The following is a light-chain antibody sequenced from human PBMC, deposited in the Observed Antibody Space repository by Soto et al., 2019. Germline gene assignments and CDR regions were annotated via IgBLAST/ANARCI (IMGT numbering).Light chain of an antibody. Sequence: QSVLTQPASVSGSPGQSITISCTGSSTNIGSSSLVSWYQQHPGKAPKLVMFDNNQRPSGVPDRFSGSKSGISASLAISGLQSEDEADYSCAAWDDSLNGLVFGAGTKVTVL. J-gene: IGLJ1*01. CDR3: AAWDDSLNGLV. CDR2: DNN. V-gene: IGLV1-44*01. CDR1: STNIGSSSL.